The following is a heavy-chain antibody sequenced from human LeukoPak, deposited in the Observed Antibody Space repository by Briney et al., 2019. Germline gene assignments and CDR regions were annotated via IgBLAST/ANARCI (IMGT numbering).Heavy chain of an antibody. CDR2: INHSGST. CDR3: ARGIAVAGPNWFDP. D-gene: IGHD6-19*01. J-gene: IGHJ5*02. V-gene: IGHV4-34*01. CDR1: GGSFSGYY. Sequence: KPSETLSLTCAVYGGSFSGYYWSWIRQPPGKGLEWIGEINHSGSTNYNPSLKSRVTISVDTSKNQFSLKLSSVTAADTAVYYCARGIAVAGPNWFDPWGQGTLVTVSS.